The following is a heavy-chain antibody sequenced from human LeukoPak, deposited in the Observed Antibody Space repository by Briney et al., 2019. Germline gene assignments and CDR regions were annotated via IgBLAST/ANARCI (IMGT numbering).Heavy chain of an antibody. Sequence: ASVKVSCKASGGTLSSHAISWVRQAPGQGLELMGGIIPIFGTANYAQKFQGRVTITTDESTSTAYMELSSLRSEDTAVYYCAREDPGYCSSTSCYEDRAFDIWGQGTMVTVSS. V-gene: IGHV1-69*05. D-gene: IGHD2-2*01. CDR1: GGTLSSHA. CDR3: AREDPGYCSSTSCYEDRAFDI. J-gene: IGHJ3*02. CDR2: IIPIFGTA.